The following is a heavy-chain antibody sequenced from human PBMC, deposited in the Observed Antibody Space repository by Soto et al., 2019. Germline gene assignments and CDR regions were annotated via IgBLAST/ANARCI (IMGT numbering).Heavy chain of an antibody. CDR3: AHCTLHDYGDYDPGTSHVFDS. Sequence: QITLKESGPSPVKPTQTITVTCTFSGFSLSNSGVGVAWIRQPPGKALEWLALIYGDNDKRYSPSLKTRLTIAKDTSKARPVLTMPNMDPVDTATYYCAHCTLHDYGDYDPGTSHVFDSWGQGTLVTVSS. CDR2: IYGDNDK. CDR1: GFSLSNSGVG. V-gene: IGHV2-5*02. D-gene: IGHD4-17*01. J-gene: IGHJ4*02.